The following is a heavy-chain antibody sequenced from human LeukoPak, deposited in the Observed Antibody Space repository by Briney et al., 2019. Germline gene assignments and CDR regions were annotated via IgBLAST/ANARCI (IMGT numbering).Heavy chain of an antibody. CDR1: GFTFSTYW. J-gene: IGHJ4*02. Sequence: PGGSLRLSCSASGFTFSTYWMSWVRQAPGKVLEWVATIKQDGGVKNYVDSVKGRFTVSRDNAENSLYLQMSSLRVEDTAVYYCARDDYGDEGADYWGQGTLVTVSS. CDR3: ARDDYGDEGADY. CDR2: IKQDGGVK. V-gene: IGHV3-7*03. D-gene: IGHD4-17*01.